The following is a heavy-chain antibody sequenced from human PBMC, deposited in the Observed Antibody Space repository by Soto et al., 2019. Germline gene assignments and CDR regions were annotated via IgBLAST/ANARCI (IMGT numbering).Heavy chain of an antibody. CDR2: VYYSGST. J-gene: IGHJ3*02. V-gene: IGHV4-59*01. CDR3: ARMAAFGGKAFDI. Sequence: SETLSLTCPVSGGSITGSYWSWLRQPPGKGLECIGYVYYSGSTNNNPSLKSRVTMSADRSKNQFSPTLTSGTAADTAVYYCARMAAFGGKAFDIWGQGTMVTVSS. D-gene: IGHD3-10*01. CDR1: GGSITGSY.